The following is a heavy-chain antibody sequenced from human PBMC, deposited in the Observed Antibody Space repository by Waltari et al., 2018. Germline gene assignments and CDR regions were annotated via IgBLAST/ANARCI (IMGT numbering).Heavy chain of an antibody. CDR1: GFTVSSNY. D-gene: IGHD3-3*01. CDR3: ARDRSNFGAGTYYYGMDV. Sequence: EVQLVESGGGLIQPGGSLRLSCAASGFTVSSNYMSWIRQAPGKGLEWVSVIYSGGSTYYADSVKGRFTISRDNSKNTLYLQMNSLRAEDTAVYYCARDRSNFGAGTYYYGMDVWGQGTTVTVSS. J-gene: IGHJ6*02. V-gene: IGHV3-53*01. CDR2: IYSGGST.